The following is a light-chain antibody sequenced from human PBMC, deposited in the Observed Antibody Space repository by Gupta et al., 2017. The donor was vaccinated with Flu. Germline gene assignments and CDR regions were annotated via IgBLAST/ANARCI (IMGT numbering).Light chain of an antibody. J-gene: IGLJ2*01. Sequence: SYELTQPPSVSVSPGQTASVTCSGDKLGDKYASWYQQKPGQSPVLVIYEDRKRPSGIPERFSGSNSGNTATLTISGTQAMDEADYYCQAWDSNTLVIFGGGTKLTVL. CDR2: EDR. V-gene: IGLV3-1*01. CDR1: KLGDKY. CDR3: QAWDSNTLVI.